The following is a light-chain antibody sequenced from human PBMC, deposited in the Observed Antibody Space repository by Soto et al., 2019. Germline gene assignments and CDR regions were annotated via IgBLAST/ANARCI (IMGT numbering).Light chain of an antibody. J-gene: IGKJ2*01. CDR1: QSVSSSY. CDR2: GAS. Sequence: EIVLTQSPGTLSLSPGERATLSCRASQSVSSSYLAWYQQKPGEAPRLLIYGASSRATGIPERFSGSGSGTDFTLTISRLEPEDFAVYYFQQYGSSPRTFGQGTKLEI. V-gene: IGKV3-20*01. CDR3: QQYGSSPRT.